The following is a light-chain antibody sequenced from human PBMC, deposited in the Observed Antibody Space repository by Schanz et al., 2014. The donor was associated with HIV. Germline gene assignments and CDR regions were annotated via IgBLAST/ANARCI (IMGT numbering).Light chain of an antibody. J-gene: IGLJ2*01. CDR1: DSNIGSNY. Sequence: QSVLTQPPSVSAAPGQKVTISCSGSDSNIGSNYVAWYQQLPGTAPKLLIHDSRKRPSGIPDRFSGSKSGTSATLGITGLQTGDEADYYCATWHSSLREVVFGGGTKLTVL. CDR2: DSR. V-gene: IGLV1-51*01. CDR3: ATWHSSLREVV.